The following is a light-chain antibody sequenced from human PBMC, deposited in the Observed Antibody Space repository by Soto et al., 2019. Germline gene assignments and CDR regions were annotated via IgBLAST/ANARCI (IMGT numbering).Light chain of an antibody. CDR2: DTS. CDR1: QGIGDT. V-gene: IGKV3-15*01. Sequence: VMMESPATMSLSPGEGVTLSWRASQGIGDTLAWYKHKPGQTPRLLIYDTSTRATGIPARFSGSGSGTEFTLTISSLQSEDFAVYYCQQYVNWPLTFGGGTKV. CDR3: QQYVNWPLT. J-gene: IGKJ4*01.